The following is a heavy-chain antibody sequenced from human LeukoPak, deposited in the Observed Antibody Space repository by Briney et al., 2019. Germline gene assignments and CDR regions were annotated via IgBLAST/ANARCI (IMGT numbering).Heavy chain of an antibody. D-gene: IGHD2-2*01. V-gene: IGHV1-69*05. CDR1: GYTFTGYY. J-gene: IGHJ4*02. CDR3: AREPNCSSTSCPFDY. CDR2: IIPIFGTA. Sequence: SVKVSCKASGYTFTGYYMHWVRQAPGQGLEWMGGIIPIFGTANYAQKFQGRVTITTDESTSTAYMELSSLRSEDTAVYYCAREPNCSSTSCPFDYWGQGTLVTVSS.